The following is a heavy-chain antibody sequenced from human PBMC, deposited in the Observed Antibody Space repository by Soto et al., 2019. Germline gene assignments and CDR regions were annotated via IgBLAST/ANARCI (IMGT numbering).Heavy chain of an antibody. CDR1: GYTFTSYG. CDR2: ISAYNGNT. Sequence: ASVKVSCKASGYTFTSYGISWVRQAPGQGLEWMGWISAYNGNTNYAQKLQGRVTMTTDTSTSTAYMELRSLRSDDTAVYYCARAYLTVGIAARHYHYYDGMDVWGQGTTVTVSS. D-gene: IGHD6-6*01. J-gene: IGHJ6*02. V-gene: IGHV1-18*01. CDR3: ARAYLTVGIAARHYHYYDGMDV.